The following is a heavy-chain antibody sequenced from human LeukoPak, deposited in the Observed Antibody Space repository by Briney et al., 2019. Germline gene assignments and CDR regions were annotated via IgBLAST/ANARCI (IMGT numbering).Heavy chain of an antibody. V-gene: IGHV5-51*01. D-gene: IGHD4-17*01. Sequence: GESLKISCKGSGYSFSNYWIGWVRQMPGKGLEWIGIIFPGDSSTRYSPSFQGQVTISADKSISTAYLQWSSLKASDTAMYYCALVASTSTVTTFYFDYWGQGTLVTVSS. CDR3: ALVASTSTVTTFYFDY. CDR1: GYSFSNYW. CDR2: IFPGDSST. J-gene: IGHJ4*02.